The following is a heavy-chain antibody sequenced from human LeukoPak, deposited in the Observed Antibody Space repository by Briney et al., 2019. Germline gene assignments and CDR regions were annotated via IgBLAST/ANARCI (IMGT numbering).Heavy chain of an antibody. CDR2: IYYSGST. Sequence: SETLSLTCSVSGDSVSRYYWSWIRQPPGKRLEWIGYIYYSGSTNYNPSFKSRVTISVDTSKNQFSLKLSSVTAADTAVYYCARDGEGLVDYWGQGTLVTVSS. D-gene: IGHD3-10*01. CDR3: ARDGEGLVDY. CDR1: GDSVSRYY. V-gene: IGHV4-59*02. J-gene: IGHJ4*02.